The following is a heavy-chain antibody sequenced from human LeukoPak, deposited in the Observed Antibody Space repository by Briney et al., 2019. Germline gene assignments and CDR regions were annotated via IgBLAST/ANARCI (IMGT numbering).Heavy chain of an antibody. V-gene: IGHV1-2*02. CDR1: GYTFNSYG. CDR3: ARGLRGDTWFDP. J-gene: IGHJ5*02. D-gene: IGHD3-10*01. CDR2: INPNSGGT. Sequence: ASVKVSCKASGYTFNSYGISWVRQAPGQGLEWMGWINPNSGGTNYAQKFQGRVTMTRDTSISTAYMELSRLRSDDTAVYYCARGLRGDTWFDPWGQGTLVTVSS.